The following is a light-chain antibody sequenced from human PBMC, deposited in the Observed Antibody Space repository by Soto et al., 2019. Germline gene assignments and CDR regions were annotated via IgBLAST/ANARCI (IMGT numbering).Light chain of an antibody. Sequence: EIAMTQSPATLSVSPGERATLSCRASESISTELAWYQQIPGQPPRLLIYSASTRATGVPARFTGSGSGSDCTLTISGLQSEDFAIYYCQQGHNWPLTFGQGTRLEI. CDR3: QQGHNWPLT. CDR2: SAS. CDR1: ESISTE. V-gene: IGKV3-15*01. J-gene: IGKJ2*01.